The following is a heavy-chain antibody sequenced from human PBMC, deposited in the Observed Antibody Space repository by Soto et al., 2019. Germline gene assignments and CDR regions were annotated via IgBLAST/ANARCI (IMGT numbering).Heavy chain of an antibody. CDR1: DGSISSGGYY. V-gene: IGHV4-31*03. J-gene: IGHJ5*02. CDR2: IYYRGST. Sequence: QVQLQESGPGLVKPSQTLSLTCTVSDGSISSGGYYWGWIRQHPGKGLEWIGYIYYRGSTYYNPSLKSRVAISVDTSKNQFSLKLSSVTAAYTAVDYCALLDATYNNWFDPWGQVTLVTVSS. D-gene: IGHD1-1*01. CDR3: ALLDATYNNWFDP.